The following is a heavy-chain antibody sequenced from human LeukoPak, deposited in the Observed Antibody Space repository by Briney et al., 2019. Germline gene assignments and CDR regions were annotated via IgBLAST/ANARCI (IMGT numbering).Heavy chain of an antibody. CDR3: ARRDSSSPPLVYYGMDV. Sequence: ASVKVSCKASGGTFSNYAISWVRQAPGQGLEWMGGIIPIFGTANYAQKFQGRVTITADESTSTAYMELSSLRSEDTAVYYCARRDSSSPPLVYYGMDVWGQGTTVTVSS. CDR2: IIPIFGTA. D-gene: IGHD6-6*01. J-gene: IGHJ6*02. CDR1: GGTFSNYA. V-gene: IGHV1-69*13.